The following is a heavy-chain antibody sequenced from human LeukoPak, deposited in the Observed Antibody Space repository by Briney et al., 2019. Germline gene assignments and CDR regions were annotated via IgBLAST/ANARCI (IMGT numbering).Heavy chain of an antibody. D-gene: IGHD3-22*01. CDR2: INHSGST. CDR3: ASSYYYDSSGYYYFDY. Sequence: SETLSLTCAVYGGSFSGYYWSWIRQPPGKGLEWIGEINHSGSTNYNPSLKSRVTISVDTSKNQFSLKLSSVAAADTAVYYCASSYYYDSSGYYYFDYWGQGTLVTVSS. V-gene: IGHV4-34*01. J-gene: IGHJ4*02. CDR1: GGSFSGYY.